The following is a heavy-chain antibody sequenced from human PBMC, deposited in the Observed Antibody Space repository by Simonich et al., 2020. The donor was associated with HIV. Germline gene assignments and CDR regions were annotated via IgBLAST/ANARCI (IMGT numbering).Heavy chain of an antibody. CDR2: INHSGST. D-gene: IGHD4-17*01. CDR1: GGSFSGYY. CDR3: ARRHPTTVTTPYFDY. J-gene: IGHJ4*02. Sequence: QVQLQQWGAGLLKPSETLSLTCAVYGGSFSGYYWSWIRQPPGKGLEWIGEINHSGSTNYNPSLKIRVPISVDTSKNQFSLKLSSVTAADTAVYYCARRHPTTVTTPYFDYWGQGTLVTVSS. V-gene: IGHV4-34*01.